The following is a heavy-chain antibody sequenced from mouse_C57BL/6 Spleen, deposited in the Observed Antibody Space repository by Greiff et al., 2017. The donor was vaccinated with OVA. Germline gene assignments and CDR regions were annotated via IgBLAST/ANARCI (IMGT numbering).Heavy chain of an antibody. CDR1: GFTFSDYY. D-gene: IGHD4-1*01. CDR3: ARAGTVWYFDV. Sequence: EVKLMESEGGLAQPGSSMKLSCTASGFTFSDYYMAWVRQVPEKGLEWVANINYDGSSTYYLDSLKSRFIISRDNAKNILYLQMSSLKSEDTATYYCARAGTVWYFDVWGTGTTVTVSS. CDR2: INYDGSST. V-gene: IGHV5-16*01. J-gene: IGHJ1*03.